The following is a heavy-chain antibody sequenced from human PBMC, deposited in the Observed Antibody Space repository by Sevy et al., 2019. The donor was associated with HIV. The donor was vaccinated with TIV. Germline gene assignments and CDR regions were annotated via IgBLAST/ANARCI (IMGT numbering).Heavy chain of an antibody. CDR2: IYTSGYT. CDR3: ARTVAPAIRGAFDI. J-gene: IGHJ3*02. D-gene: IGHD2-21*02. CDR1: GGSISTYY. V-gene: IGHV4-4*07. Sequence: SETLSLTCTVSGGSISTYYWSWVRQPAGKGLEWIGRIYTSGYTNYNPSLNSRVTMSIDTSKNQFSLKLSSVTAADTALYYCARTVAPAIRGAFDIWVQGTMVTVSS.